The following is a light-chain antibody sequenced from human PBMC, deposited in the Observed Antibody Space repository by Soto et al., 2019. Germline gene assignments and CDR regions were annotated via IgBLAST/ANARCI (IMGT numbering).Light chain of an antibody. V-gene: IGLV2-14*01. CDR2: EVS. Sequence: QSPLTQPASVSGSPGRSITISCTGTSRDVGGYHYVSWYQQHPGKAPKLMIYEVSNRPSGVSNRFSGSKSGTTASLAISGLQAEDEADYYCSSYTSSSTLGVFGTGTKLTVL. J-gene: IGLJ1*01. CDR1: SRDVGGYHY. CDR3: SSYTSSSTLGV.